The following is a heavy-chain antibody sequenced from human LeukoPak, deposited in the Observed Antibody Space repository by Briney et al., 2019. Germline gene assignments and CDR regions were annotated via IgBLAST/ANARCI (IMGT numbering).Heavy chain of an antibody. J-gene: IGHJ4*02. Sequence: ASVKVSCKASGGTFSSYAISWVRQAPGQGLEWMGRIIPILCIANYAQKFQGRVTITADKSTSTAYMELSSLRSEDTAVYYCARGSLSGGCDYWGQGTLVTVSS. D-gene: IGHD6-19*01. V-gene: IGHV1-69*04. CDR1: GGTFSSYA. CDR2: IIPILCIA. CDR3: ARGSLSGGCDY.